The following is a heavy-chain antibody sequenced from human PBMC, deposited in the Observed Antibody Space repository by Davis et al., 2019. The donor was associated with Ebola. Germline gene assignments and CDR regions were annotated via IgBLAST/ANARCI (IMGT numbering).Heavy chain of an antibody. CDR3: ARAGYSIRQFGDWFDP. CDR2: MNPNSGNT. J-gene: IGHJ5*02. CDR1: GYTFTSYD. D-gene: IGHD6-13*01. V-gene: IGHV1-8*01. Sequence: ASVKVSCKASGYTFTSYDINWVRQATGQGLEWMGWMNPNSGNTGYAQKFQGRVTMTRNTSISTAYMELSSLRSEDTAVYYCARAGYSIRQFGDWFDPWGQGTLVTASS.